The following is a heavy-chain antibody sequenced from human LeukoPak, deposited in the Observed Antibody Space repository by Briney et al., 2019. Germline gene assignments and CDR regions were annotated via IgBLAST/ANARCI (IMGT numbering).Heavy chain of an antibody. D-gene: IGHD3-22*01. CDR1: GGSISSYY. CDR3: VRVVGSYYDSSGYYFDY. V-gene: IGHV4-59*01. J-gene: IGHJ4*02. CDR2: IYYSGST. Sequence: PSETLSLTCTVSGGSISSYYWSWIRQPPGKGLEWIGYIYYSGSTNYNPSLKSRVTISVDTSKNQFSLKLSSVTAADTAVYYCVRVVGSYYDSSGYYFDYWGQGTLVTVSS.